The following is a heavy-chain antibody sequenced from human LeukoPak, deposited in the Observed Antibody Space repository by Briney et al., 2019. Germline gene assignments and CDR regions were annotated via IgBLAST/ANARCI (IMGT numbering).Heavy chain of an antibody. CDR3: AREVQLERRFDAFDI. Sequence: GGSLRLSCAASGFTFSSYWMHWVRQAPGKGLVWVSRINTDGSSTSYADSVKGRFTISRDNAKNTLYLQMNSLRAEDTAVYYCAREVQLERRFDAFDIWGQGTMVTVSS. CDR2: INTDGSST. V-gene: IGHV3-74*01. CDR1: GFTFSSYW. J-gene: IGHJ3*02. D-gene: IGHD1-1*01.